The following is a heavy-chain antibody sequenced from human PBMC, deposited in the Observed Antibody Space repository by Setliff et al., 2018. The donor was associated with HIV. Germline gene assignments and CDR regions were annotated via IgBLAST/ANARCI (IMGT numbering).Heavy chain of an antibody. Sequence: PSETLSLTCTVSGGSISSSSYYWSWIRQPPGKGLEWIGYIYNTGSTYHSPSLESRVTISIDTSKNQFSLKLYSVTAADTAVYYCARDRGSYPVGYWGQGTLVTVSS. CDR2: IYNTGST. J-gene: IGHJ4*02. V-gene: IGHV4-31*03. CDR3: ARDRGSYPVGY. D-gene: IGHD3-16*01. CDR1: GGSISSSSYY.